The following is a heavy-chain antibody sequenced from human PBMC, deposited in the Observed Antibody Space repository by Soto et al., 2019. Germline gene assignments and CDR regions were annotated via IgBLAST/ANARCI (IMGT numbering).Heavy chain of an antibody. CDR2: IYYSGST. Sequence: SETLSLTCTVSGGSISSYYWSWIRQPPGKGLEWIGYIYYSGSTNYNPSLKSRVTISVDTSKNQFSLKLSSVTAADTAVYYCAIDMNRVQWLGQAIGGWFDPWGQGTLVTVS. V-gene: IGHV4-59*01. J-gene: IGHJ5*02. CDR1: GGSISSYY. CDR3: AIDMNRVQWLGQAIGGWFDP. D-gene: IGHD6-19*01.